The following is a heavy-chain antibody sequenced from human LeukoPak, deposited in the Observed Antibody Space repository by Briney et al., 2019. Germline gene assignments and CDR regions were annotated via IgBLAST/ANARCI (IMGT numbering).Heavy chain of an antibody. CDR2: IYYSGST. CDR3: APELRFGSPGGQDWFDP. D-gene: IGHD3-16*01. Sequence: SETLSLTCTVSGGSISSSSYYWGWIRQPPGKGLEWIGSIYYSGSTYYNPSLKSRVTISVDTSKNQFSLKLSSVTAADTAVYYCAPELRFGSPGGQDWFDPWGQGTLVTVSS. V-gene: IGHV4-39*07. J-gene: IGHJ5*02. CDR1: GGSISSSSYY.